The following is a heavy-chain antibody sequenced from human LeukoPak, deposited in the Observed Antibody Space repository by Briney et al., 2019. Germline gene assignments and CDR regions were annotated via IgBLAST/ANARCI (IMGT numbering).Heavy chain of an antibody. Sequence: GGSLRLSCAASGVTVSSHYMSWVRQAPGKGLEWVSVIHSGGSTYHADSVKGRFTISRDSSKNTVYLQMNSMRVEDTAVYYCASLAGDIWGQGTMVTVSS. CDR2: IHSGGST. D-gene: IGHD6-19*01. CDR1: GVTVSSHY. V-gene: IGHV3-66*02. CDR3: ASLAGDI. J-gene: IGHJ3*02.